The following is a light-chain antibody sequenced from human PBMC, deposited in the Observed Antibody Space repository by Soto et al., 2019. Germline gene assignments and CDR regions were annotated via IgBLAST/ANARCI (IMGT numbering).Light chain of an antibody. Sequence: EKVMTQSPATLSVSPGERATLSCRASQSVGSDLAWYQQKPGQPPRLLIYDASTRATGIPSRFSGSGSGTDFTLTISRLEPEDFAVYYCQQYGSSPPPFGQGTKVDIK. CDR3: QQYGSSPPP. CDR1: QSVGSD. V-gene: IGKV3-15*01. CDR2: DAS. J-gene: IGKJ1*01.